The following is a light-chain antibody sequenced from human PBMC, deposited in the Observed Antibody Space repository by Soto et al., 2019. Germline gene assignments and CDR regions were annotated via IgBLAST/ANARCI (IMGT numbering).Light chain of an antibody. Sequence: DIVMTQSPDSLAVSLGERTTINCKSSQSVIYSSNKKNYLAWYQQKSGQSPKVLIYWASTRESGVPDRFSGSGSGTDFTLTISSLQAEDAAVYYCQQSYSTPRTFGQGTKVEIK. CDR3: QQSYSTPRT. CDR2: WAS. CDR1: QSVIYSSNKKNY. J-gene: IGKJ1*01. V-gene: IGKV4-1*01.